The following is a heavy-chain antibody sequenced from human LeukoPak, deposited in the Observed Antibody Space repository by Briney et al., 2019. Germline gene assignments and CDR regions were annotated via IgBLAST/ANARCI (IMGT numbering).Heavy chain of an antibody. CDR3: ARQRGSGCLDY. Sequence: GSLRLSCAASRFTLSNYWMSWVRQAPGKGLEWVANIKQDGSETYYVDSVKGRFAISRDNAKNSLSLQMNSLRAEDTAVYYCARQRGSGCLDYWGQGTLVTVSS. D-gene: IGHD6-19*01. CDR1: RFTLSNYW. J-gene: IGHJ4*02. V-gene: IGHV3-7*01. CDR2: IKQDGSET.